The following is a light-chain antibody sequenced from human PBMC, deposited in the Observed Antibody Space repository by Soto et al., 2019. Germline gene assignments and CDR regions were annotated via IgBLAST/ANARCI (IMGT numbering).Light chain of an antibody. Sequence: DIQMTQSPSRLSASVGDRVTITCRASQSISTHLNWYQHKPGKAPNLLIYAASSLQTGVPSRFSGSGSGTDFTLTISSLQPEDFASYYCQQSYNTPRTFGQGTKVDIK. CDR1: QSISTH. CDR2: AAS. CDR3: QQSYNTPRT. V-gene: IGKV1-39*01. J-gene: IGKJ1*01.